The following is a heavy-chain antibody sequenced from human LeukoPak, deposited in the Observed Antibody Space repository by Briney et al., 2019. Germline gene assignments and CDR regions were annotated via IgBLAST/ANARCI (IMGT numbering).Heavy chain of an antibody. CDR3: AHSIAAAGFFDY. D-gene: IGHD6-13*01. J-gene: IGHJ4*02. V-gene: IGHV4-61*02. Sequence: PSETLSLTCTVSGGSISGNYYWSWIRQPAGKGLEWIGRIYARGNTNYNPSLKSRVTISIDTSKNQFSLKVSSVTAADTAVYYCAHSIAAAGFFDYWGQGTLVTVSS. CDR1: GGSISGNYY. CDR2: IYARGNT.